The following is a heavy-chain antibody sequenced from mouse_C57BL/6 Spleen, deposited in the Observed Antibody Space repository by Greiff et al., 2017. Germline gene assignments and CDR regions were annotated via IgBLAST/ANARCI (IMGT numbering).Heavy chain of an antibody. CDR3: ARIEFYYGRSSAMDY. D-gene: IGHD1-1*01. Sequence: QVQLQQPGTELVKPGASVKLSCKASGYTFTSYWMHWVKQRPGQGLEWIGNINPSNGGTNYNEKFKSKATLTVDKSSSTAYMQLSSLTSEDSAVYYCARIEFYYGRSSAMDYWGQGTSGTVSA. CDR1: GYTFTSYW. CDR2: INPSNGGT. V-gene: IGHV1-53*01. J-gene: IGHJ4*01.